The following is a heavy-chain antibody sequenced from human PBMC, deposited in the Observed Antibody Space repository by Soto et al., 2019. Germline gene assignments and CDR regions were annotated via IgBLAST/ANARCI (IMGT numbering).Heavy chain of an antibody. CDR1: GFTFSSYG. CDR2: ISYDGSNK. D-gene: IGHD2-2*01. V-gene: IGHV3-30*18. Sequence: GGSLRLSCAASGFTFSSYGMHWVRQAPGKGLEWVAVISYDGSNKYYADSVKGRFTISRDNSKNTLYLQMNSLRAEDTAVYYCAKDLLGYCSSTSCYSQSDYWGQGTLVTVSS. CDR3: AKDLLGYCSSTSCYSQSDY. J-gene: IGHJ4*02.